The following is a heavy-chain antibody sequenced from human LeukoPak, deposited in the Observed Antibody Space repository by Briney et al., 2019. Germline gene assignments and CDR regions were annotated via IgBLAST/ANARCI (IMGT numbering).Heavy chain of an antibody. J-gene: IGHJ6*03. CDR3: AKDKSFGFGEHYMDV. D-gene: IGHD3-10*01. CDR2: ISWDGGST. Sequence: VGSLRRSCPASGYTFDDDAMHMVRHAPGKSLEWVSLISWDGGSTYYADSVKGRFTISRDNSKNSLYLQMNSLRAEDTALYYCAKDKSFGFGEHYMDVWGKGTTVTVSS. CDR1: GYTFDDDA. V-gene: IGHV3-43D*03.